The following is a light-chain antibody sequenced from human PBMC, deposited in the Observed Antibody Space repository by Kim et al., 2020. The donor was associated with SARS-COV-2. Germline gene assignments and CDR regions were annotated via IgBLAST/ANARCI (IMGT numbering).Light chain of an antibody. J-gene: IGLJ1*01. CDR3: AAWDDSLNGSYV. Sequence: ELTQPPSASGTPGQRVTISCSGSSSNIGSNTVNWYQQLPGTAPKLLIYSNNQRPSGVPDRFSGSKSGTSASLAISGLQSEDEADYYCAAWDDSLNGSYVFGTGTKATVL. CDR1: SSNIGSNT. CDR2: SNN. V-gene: IGLV1-44*01.